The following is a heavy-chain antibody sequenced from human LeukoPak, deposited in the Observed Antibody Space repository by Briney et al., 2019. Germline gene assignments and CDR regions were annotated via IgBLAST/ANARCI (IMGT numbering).Heavy chain of an antibody. CDR2: INTYNGDT. V-gene: IGHV1-2*02. Sequence: ASVRVSFTASGYTFTVYYLHWVRQAPGQGMEWMGWINTYNGDTKYSTKFKGRVTLTRDTSTTTSYMDLSRLTSDDPSVYFSARGSYDSRGYYSDYHFYMELCGKGTTVTASS. D-gene: IGHD3-22*01. CDR3: ARGSYDSRGYYSDYHFYMEL. J-gene: IGHJ6*03. CDR1: GYTFTVYY.